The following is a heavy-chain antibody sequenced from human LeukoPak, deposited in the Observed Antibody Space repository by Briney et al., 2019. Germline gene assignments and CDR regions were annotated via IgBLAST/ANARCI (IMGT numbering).Heavy chain of an antibody. Sequence: PSETLSLTCTVSGGSISSYYWSWIRQPPGKGLEWIGYIYYSGSTNYNPSLKSRVTISVDTSKNQFSLKLSSVTAADTAVYYCARDSLYYYDSNTAGWFDPWGQGTLVTVSS. J-gene: IGHJ5*02. CDR3: ARDSLYYYDSNTAGWFDP. CDR1: GGSISSYY. CDR2: IYYSGST. V-gene: IGHV4-59*12. D-gene: IGHD3-22*01.